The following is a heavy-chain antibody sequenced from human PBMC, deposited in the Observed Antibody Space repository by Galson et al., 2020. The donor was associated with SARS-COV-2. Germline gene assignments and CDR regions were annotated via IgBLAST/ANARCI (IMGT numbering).Heavy chain of an antibody. CDR3: ARDAGYYDILRGGMDV. Sequence: GGSLRLSCAASGFTFSSYGMHWVRQAPGKGLEWVAVIGYDGSNKYYADSVKGRFTISRDNSKNTLYLQMNSMRAEDTAVYYCARDAGYYDILRGGMDVWGQGTTVTVSS. J-gene: IGHJ6*02. CDR1: GFTFSSYG. CDR2: IGYDGSNK. V-gene: IGHV3-33*01. D-gene: IGHD3-9*01.